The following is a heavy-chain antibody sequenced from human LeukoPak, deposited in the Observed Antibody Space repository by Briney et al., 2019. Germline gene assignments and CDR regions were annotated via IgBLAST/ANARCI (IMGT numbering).Heavy chain of an antibody. CDR3: ARDYGDLPARVPYFDY. J-gene: IGHJ4*02. CDR2: ISSSSSMI. Sequence: GGSLRLSCAASGFTFSNAWMSWVRQAPGKGLEWVSYISSSSSMIYYADSVKGRFTISRDNAKNSLYLQMKSLRDEDKAIYYCARDYGDLPARVPYFDYWGQGTLVTVSS. CDR1: GFTFSNAW. V-gene: IGHV3-48*02. D-gene: IGHD4-17*01.